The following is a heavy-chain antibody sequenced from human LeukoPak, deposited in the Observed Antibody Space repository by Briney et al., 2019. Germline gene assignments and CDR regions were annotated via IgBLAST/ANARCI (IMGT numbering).Heavy chain of an antibody. D-gene: IGHD6-13*01. J-gene: IGHJ5*02. CDR1: GGTFSSYA. CDR2: IIPIFGTA. CDR3: ARDLAAAGTLRWFDP. Sequence: ASVKVSCKASGGTFSSYAISWVRQAPGQGLEWMGGIIPIFGTANYAQKFQGRVTITTDESTSTAYMELSSLRSEDTAVYYCARDLAAAGTLRWFDPWGQGTLITVSS. V-gene: IGHV1-69*05.